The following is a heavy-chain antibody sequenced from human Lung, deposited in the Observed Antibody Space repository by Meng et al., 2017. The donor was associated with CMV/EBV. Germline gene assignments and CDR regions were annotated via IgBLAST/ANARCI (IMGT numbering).Heavy chain of an antibody. CDR3: ARDPSNTSGRYAYFDY. D-gene: IGHD6-19*01. CDR2: ISCYNGDT. CDR1: GYTFTHHG. V-gene: IGHV1-18*01. Sequence: QLAQSGVEVKKPGASVRFSCKASGYTFTHHGISWIRQAPGQGLEWMGWISCYNGDTNYAQKLQGRVTMTTDTSTNTAYMDLRGLRSDDTAVYYCARDPSNTSGRYAYFDYWGQGTLVTVSS. J-gene: IGHJ4*02.